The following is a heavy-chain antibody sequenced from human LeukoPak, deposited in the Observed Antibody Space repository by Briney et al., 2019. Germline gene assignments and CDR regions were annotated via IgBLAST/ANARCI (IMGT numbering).Heavy chain of an antibody. CDR1: GFTFGDYA. CDR2: IYSGENT. Sequence: GGSLRLSCTASGFTFGDYAMSWVRQAPGKGLEWVSVIYSGENTYYADSVKGRFTISRDNSKNTLYLQMNSLRAEDTAVYYCARAPPTVTKHGMDVWGQGTTVTVS. CDR3: ARAPPTVTKHGMDV. V-gene: IGHV3-53*01. J-gene: IGHJ6*02. D-gene: IGHD4-17*01.